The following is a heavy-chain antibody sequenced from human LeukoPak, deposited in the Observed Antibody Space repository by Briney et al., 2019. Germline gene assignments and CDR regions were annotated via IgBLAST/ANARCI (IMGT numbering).Heavy chain of an antibody. CDR2: ISSGSSTI. J-gene: IGHJ4*02. D-gene: IGHD3-10*01. CDR3: ARDIYGSGSYYRYFDY. Sequence: PGGPLRLSCAASGFTFRSYSMNWVRQAPGKGLEWVSYISSGSSTIYYADSVKGRFTISRDNAKNSLYLQMNSLRAEDTAFYYCARDIYGSGSYYRYFDYWGQGTLVTVSS. V-gene: IGHV3-48*01. CDR1: GFTFRSYS.